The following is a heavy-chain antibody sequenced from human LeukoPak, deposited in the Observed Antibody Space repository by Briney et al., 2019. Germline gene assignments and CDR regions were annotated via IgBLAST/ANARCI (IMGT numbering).Heavy chain of an antibody. CDR3: TRDEIAAFDY. CDR2: ITGSGGTK. V-gene: IGHV3-23*01. CDR1: GFTFNSYA. Sequence: PGGSLRLSCAASGFTFNSYAMTWARQAPGKGLEWVSIITGSGGTKYYADSVKGRFTISRDNSKNTLYLQMNSLRVEDTAVYYCTRDEIAAFDYWGQGTLVTVSS. D-gene: IGHD6-13*01. J-gene: IGHJ4*02.